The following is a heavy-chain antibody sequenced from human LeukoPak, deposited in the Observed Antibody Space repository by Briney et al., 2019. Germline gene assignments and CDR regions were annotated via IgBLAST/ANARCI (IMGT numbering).Heavy chain of an antibody. CDR1: GGTFSSYA. D-gene: IGHD3-22*01. CDR3: ARAHVDYYDSSGLGYFDY. V-gene: IGHV1-69*05. Sequence: GASVKVSCKASGGTFSSYAISWVRQAPGQGLEWMGRIIPIFGTANYAQKFQGRVTITTDESTSTAYTELSSLRSEDTAVYYCARAHVDYYDSSGLGYFDYWGQGTLVTVSS. CDR2: IIPIFGTA. J-gene: IGHJ4*02.